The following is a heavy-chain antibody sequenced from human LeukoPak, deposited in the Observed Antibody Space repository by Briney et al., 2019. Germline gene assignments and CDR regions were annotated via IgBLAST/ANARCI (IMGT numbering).Heavy chain of an antibody. J-gene: IGHJ4*02. CDR1: GYTFTSYY. CDR3: ARVQRMGYGGNSGGVDY. V-gene: IGHV1-46*01. CDR2: INPSGGST. D-gene: IGHD4-23*01. Sequence: ASVKVSCKASGYTFTSYYMHWVRQAPGQGLEWMGIINPSGGSTSYAQKFQGRVTMTRDMSTSTDYMELSSLRSEDTALYYCARVQRMGYGGNSGGVDYWGQGTLVTVSS.